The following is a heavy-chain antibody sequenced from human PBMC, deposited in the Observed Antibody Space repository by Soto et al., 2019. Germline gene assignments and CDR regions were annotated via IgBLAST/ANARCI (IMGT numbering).Heavy chain of an antibody. CDR1: GFTLSSDA. J-gene: IGHJ5*02. CDR2: ISGSGGST. V-gene: IGHV3-23*01. Sequence: EVQLLESGGGLVQPGGSLRLSCAASGFTLSSDAMSWVRQAPGKGLEWVSAISGSGGSTYYADSVKGRFTISRDNSKNTLYLQMNSLRAEDTAGYYGAKRAGGVGATTPFDPWGQGTLVTVSS. CDR3: AKRAGGVGATTPFDP. D-gene: IGHD1-26*01.